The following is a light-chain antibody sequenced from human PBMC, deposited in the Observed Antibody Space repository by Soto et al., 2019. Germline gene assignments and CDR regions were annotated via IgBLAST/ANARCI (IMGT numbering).Light chain of an antibody. CDR2: EVS. J-gene: IGLJ1*01. CDR1: FNDVGAHNY. CDR3: SSYTTISTYV. V-gene: IGLV2-14*01. Sequence: QSVLTQPACVSGSPGQSIIISCTGTFNDVGAHNYVSWYQQHPGKAPKLVIYEVSNRPSGISNRFSGFKAGNTASLTISGLQAEDEADYYCSSYTTISTYVFGTGTKVTVL.